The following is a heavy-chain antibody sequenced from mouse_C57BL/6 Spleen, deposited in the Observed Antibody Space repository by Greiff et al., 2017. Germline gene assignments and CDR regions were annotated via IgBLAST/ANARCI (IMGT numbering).Heavy chain of an antibody. CDR3: ARSHGSSYFAY. CDR2: INPGSGGT. D-gene: IGHD1-1*01. V-gene: IGHV1-54*01. CDR1: GYAFTNYL. Sequence: VQLQESGAELVRPGTSVKVSCKASGYAFTNYLIEWVKQRPGQGLEWIGVINPGSGGTNYNEKFKGKATLTADKSSSTAYMQLSSLTSEDSAVYFCARSHGSSYFAYWGQGTLVTVSA. J-gene: IGHJ3*01.